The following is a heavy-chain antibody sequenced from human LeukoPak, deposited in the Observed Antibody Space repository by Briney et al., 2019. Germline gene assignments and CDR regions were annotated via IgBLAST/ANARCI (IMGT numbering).Heavy chain of an antibody. CDR2: INPNSGGS. V-gene: IGHV1-2*06. J-gene: IGHJ4*02. CDR1: GYTFTDYY. Sequence: ASVTVSCTASGYTFTDYYMHWVRQAPGQGLEWMGRINPNSGGSNYARKFQGRVTMTRDTSISTAYLELSRLTSDDTAVYYCTTSPVDTAMRDFDYWGQGTLVTVSS. CDR3: TTSPVDTAMRDFDY. D-gene: IGHD5-18*01.